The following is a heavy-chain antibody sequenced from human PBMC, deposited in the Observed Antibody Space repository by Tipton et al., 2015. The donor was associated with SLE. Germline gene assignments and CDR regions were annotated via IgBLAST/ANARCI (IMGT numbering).Heavy chain of an antibody. J-gene: IGHJ4*02. CDR2: ITGSGHNS. V-gene: IGHV3-23*01. D-gene: IGHD3-16*02. Sequence: SLRLSCGASGFFVSSSYMSWVRQAPGKGLEWVSSITGSGHNSDYADSVKGRFTISRDNSKNTLYLQMNSLTADDTAVYYCAKHGVDIPTTAGWGLGTLVTVSS. CDR1: GFFVSSSY. CDR3: AKHGVDIPTTAG.